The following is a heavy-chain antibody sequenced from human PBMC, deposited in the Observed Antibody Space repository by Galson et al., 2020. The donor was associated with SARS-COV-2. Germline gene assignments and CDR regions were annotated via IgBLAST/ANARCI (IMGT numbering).Heavy chain of an antibody. CDR1: GFPFNSYY. Sequence: ASVKVSCKASGFPFNSYYFHWVRQAPGQGLEWLGVIFPYGTVTLYAQKFQGRITMTRDTSTSMVYLEVTSLRSEDRAVYYCVRSLDMYDQILIDVWGDGTPVTVSS. D-gene: IGHD3-3*01. J-gene: IGHJ6*04. V-gene: IGHV1-46*02. CDR3: VRSLDMYDQILIDV. CDR2: IFPYGTVT.